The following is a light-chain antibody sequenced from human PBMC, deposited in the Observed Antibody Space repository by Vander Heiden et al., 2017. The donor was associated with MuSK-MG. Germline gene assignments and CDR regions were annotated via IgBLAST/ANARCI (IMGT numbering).Light chain of an antibody. Sequence: QSVLTQPPSVSGAPGQTVTISCTGSSSNIGAGYDVHWYQQRPGTAPKLLIYGNSNRPSGVPDRFSGSKSGTSASLAITGLRAEDDADYYCQSYDSSLTVWVFGGGTKLTVL. CDR3: QSYDSSLTVWV. J-gene: IGLJ3*02. V-gene: IGLV1-40*01. CDR2: GNS. CDR1: SSNIGAGYD.